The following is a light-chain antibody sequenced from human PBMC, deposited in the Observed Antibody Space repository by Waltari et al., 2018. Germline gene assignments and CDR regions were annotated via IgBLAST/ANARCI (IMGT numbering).Light chain of an antibody. V-gene: IGLV2-14*01. J-gene: IGLJ2*01. CDR3: SSYTSSTYPVV. Sequence: QSALTQPASVSGSPGQSVTISCTGTSRDVGGSNYVSWYQQHPGNAPKLMIYEVTHRPSGVSNRFSGSKSGNTASLTISGLQAEDEADYYCSSYTSSTYPVVFGGGTKLTVL. CDR1: SRDVGGSNY. CDR2: EVT.